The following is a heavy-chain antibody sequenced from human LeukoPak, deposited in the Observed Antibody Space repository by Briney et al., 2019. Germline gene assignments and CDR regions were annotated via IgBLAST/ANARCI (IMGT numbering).Heavy chain of an antibody. Sequence: GDSLSLSCAASGFTFSNSWMTWVRQAPGKGLEWVANIHPNGGDQYYLDSVKGRFTISRDNAKNSLYLQMSSLTADDTAVYYCASQPSAVAGNYWGQGTLVTVSS. CDR1: GFTFSNSW. CDR2: IHPNGGDQ. CDR3: ASQPSAVAGNY. D-gene: IGHD6-19*01. V-gene: IGHV3-7*02. J-gene: IGHJ4*02.